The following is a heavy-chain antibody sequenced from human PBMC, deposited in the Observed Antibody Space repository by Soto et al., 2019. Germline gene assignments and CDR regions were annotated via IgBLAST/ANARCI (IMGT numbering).Heavy chain of an antibody. V-gene: IGHV3-30-3*01. CDR1: GFTFDTYA. Sequence: GGSLRLSCAASGFTFDTYAMHWVRQAPGKGLEWVAVISYDGSNQFYAGSVKGRFTVSRDNSKNTLYLQVNSLRNDDTAVYYCTRGLLTDFFDYRGQGALVTVSS. CDR2: ISYDGSNQ. J-gene: IGHJ4*02. CDR3: TRGLLTDFFDY.